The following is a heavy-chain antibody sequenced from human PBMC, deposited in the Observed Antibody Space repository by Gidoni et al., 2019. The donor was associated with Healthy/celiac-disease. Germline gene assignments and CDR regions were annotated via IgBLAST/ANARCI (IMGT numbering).Heavy chain of an antibody. V-gene: IGHV3-48*03. D-gene: IGHD2-21*02. CDR2: ISSSGSTI. CDR1: GFTFSSYE. Sequence: EVQLVESGGGLVQPGGSLRLSCAASGFTFSSYEMNWVRQAPGKGLEWVSYISSSGSTIYYAAAVKGRFTISRDNAKNSLYLQMNSLRAEDTAVYYCARDREPYCGGDCYLAWGYYYYGMDVWGQGTTVTVSS. CDR3: ARDREPYCGGDCYLAWGYYYYGMDV. J-gene: IGHJ6*02.